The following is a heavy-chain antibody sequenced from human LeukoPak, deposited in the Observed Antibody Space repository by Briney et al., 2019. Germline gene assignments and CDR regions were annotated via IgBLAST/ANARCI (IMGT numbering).Heavy chain of an antibody. D-gene: IGHD1-7*01. J-gene: IGHJ4*02. V-gene: IGHV3-23*01. Sequence: GGSLRLSCAASGFTFSSYAMSWVRQAPGKGLEWGSGISSSGANTYYADSVKGRFTISRDNSKNTLYLQMNSLRAEDTAVYYCAKGRTTLIWGQGTLVTVSS. CDR1: GFTFSSYA. CDR3: AKGRTTLI. CDR2: ISSSGANT.